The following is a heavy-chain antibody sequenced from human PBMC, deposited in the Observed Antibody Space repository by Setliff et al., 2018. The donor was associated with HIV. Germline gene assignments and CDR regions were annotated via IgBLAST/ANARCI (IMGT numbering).Heavy chain of an antibody. CDR2: IYQSGTT. CDR3: ARVETTVTSRLDY. D-gene: IGHD4-17*01. V-gene: IGHV4-38-2*01. J-gene: IGHJ4*02. Sequence: SETLSLTCAVSGFSISSGFFWGWVRQPPGKGLEWIGSIYQSGTTYYNPALKSRVTISVDTSKNQFSLRLTSVTAADTAVYFCARVETTVTSRLDYWGQGRLVTVSS. CDR1: GFSISSGFF.